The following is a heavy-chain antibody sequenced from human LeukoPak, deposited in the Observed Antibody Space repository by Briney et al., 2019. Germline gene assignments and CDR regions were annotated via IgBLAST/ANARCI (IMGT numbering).Heavy chain of an antibody. CDR1: GLTVSSNY. V-gene: IGHV3-66*02. Sequence: GSLRLSCAASGLTVSSNYMRWVRQAPGKGLEWVSVIYSGGSTYYADSVKGRFTISRDNSKNTLYLQMDSLRAEDTAVYYCATPRVGATTYFQHWGQGTLVTVSS. J-gene: IGHJ1*01. CDR3: ATPRVGATTYFQH. D-gene: IGHD1-26*01. CDR2: IYSGGST.